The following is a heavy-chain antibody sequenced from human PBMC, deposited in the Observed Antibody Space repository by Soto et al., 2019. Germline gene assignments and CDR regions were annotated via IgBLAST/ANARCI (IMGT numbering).Heavy chain of an antibody. CDR1: GFSFSSDV. J-gene: IGHJ4*02. CDR2: IWYDGSNK. D-gene: IGHD5-18*01. CDR3: ARDGYRKYALHDY. V-gene: IGHV3-33*01. Sequence: VGSRRLSCAASGFSFSSDVMHWVRQAPGKGLEWVAVIWYDGSNKYYADSVKGRFTISRDNSKNTLYLQMNSLRAEDTAVYYCARDGYRKYALHDYWGQGT.